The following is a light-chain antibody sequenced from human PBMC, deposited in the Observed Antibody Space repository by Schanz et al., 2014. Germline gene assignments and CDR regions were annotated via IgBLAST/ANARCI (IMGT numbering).Light chain of an antibody. CDR3: QTYDISQTGLWL. Sequence: QSVLTQPPSASGTPGQRVTISCSGTSSNIGENAVNWYQQLPGTAPKLLIYSNNQRPSGVPDRFSGSKSGTSASLAITGLQSEDEASYYCQTYDISQTGLWLFGGGTKLTVL. V-gene: IGLV1-44*01. J-gene: IGLJ3*02. CDR2: SNN. CDR1: SSNIGENA.